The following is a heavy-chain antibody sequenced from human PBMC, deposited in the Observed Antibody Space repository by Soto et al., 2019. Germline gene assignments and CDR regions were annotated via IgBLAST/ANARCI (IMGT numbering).Heavy chain of an antibody. CDR2: ISTSGGST. D-gene: IGHD5-18*01. CDR3: ARDSLGAYTYGSYYFDY. V-gene: IGHV3-23*01. Sequence: EVQLLESGGGLVQPGGSLRLSCAASGFTFSNYAMSWVRQAPGRGLEWVSTISTSGGSTYSADSVKGRFTISRDNSKITLYLQMSRLRAEATAVYYCARDSLGAYTYGSYYFDYWGQGTLVTVSS. J-gene: IGHJ4*02. CDR1: GFTFSNYA.